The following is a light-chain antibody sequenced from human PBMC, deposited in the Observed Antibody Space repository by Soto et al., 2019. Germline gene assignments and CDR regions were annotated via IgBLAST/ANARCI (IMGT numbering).Light chain of an antibody. CDR3: QQYYTTPET. CDR2: FAS. CDR1: QSVLYSSNDKNY. V-gene: IGKV4-1*01. Sequence: DIVLTQSPDSLAVSLGERATINCKSSQSVLYSSNDKNYLAWYQQKPGQPPKLLIYFASTRQSGVPDRFSGSGSGTDFTLTISSLQAEDVALYYCQQYYTTPETFGQGTKVEIK. J-gene: IGKJ1*01.